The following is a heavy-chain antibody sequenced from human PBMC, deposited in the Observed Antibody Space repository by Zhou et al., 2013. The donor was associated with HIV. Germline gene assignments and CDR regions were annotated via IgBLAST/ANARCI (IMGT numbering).Heavy chain of an antibody. CDR3: AREGRKLGYCSSTSCHNWFDP. D-gene: IGHD2-2*01. V-gene: IGHV1-69*05. CDR1: GGTFSSYA. CDR2: IIPIFGTA. J-gene: IGHJ5*02. Sequence: QVQLVQSGAEVKKPGSSVKVSCKASGGTFSSYAISWVRQAPGQGLEWMGGIIPIFGTANYAQKFQGRVTITTDESTSTAYMELSSLRSEDTAVYYCAREGRKLGYCSSTSCHNWFDPWGQGTLVTVSS.